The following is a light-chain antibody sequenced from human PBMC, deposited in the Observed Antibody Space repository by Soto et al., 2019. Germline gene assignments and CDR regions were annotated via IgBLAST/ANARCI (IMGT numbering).Light chain of an antibody. CDR3: AAWDDTLKRYV. CDR2: YNN. CDR1: NSNIASNT. Sequence: QSALTQPPSASGTPGQTVSISCSGSNSNIASNTVNWYQHLPGTAPKLLIYYNNQRPSGVPDRFSGSKSGTSASLAISGLQSEDESDYYCAAWDDTLKRYVFGTGTKVTVL. V-gene: IGLV1-44*01. J-gene: IGLJ1*01.